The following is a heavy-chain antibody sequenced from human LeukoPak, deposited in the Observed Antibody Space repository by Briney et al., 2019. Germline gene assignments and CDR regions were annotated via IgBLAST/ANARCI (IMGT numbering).Heavy chain of an antibody. Sequence: GGSLRLSCAASGFTFSSYDMHWVRQATGKGLEWVSAIGTAGDTYYPGSVKGRFTISRENAKNSLYLQMNSLRAGDTAVYYCARSSSGSSWSSEGFDYWGQGTLVTVSS. J-gene: IGHJ4*02. CDR2: IGTAGDT. V-gene: IGHV3-13*01. D-gene: IGHD6-13*01. CDR3: ARSSSGSSWSSEGFDY. CDR1: GFTFSSYD.